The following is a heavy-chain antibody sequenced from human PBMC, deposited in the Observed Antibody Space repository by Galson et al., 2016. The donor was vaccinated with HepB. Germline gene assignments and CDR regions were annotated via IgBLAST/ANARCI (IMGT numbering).Heavy chain of an antibody. CDR2: IYYSGDT. D-gene: IGHD2-8*01. J-gene: IGHJ4*01. CDR1: GGSVSNPYCF. CDR3: ARSSASRNGHFDY. V-gene: IGHV4-39*01. Sequence: SETLSLTCTVSGGSVSNPYCFWGWVRQPPGKGLEWIGLIYYSGDTHYSPSLASRITMSVDTSKNPFSLKLTSVTAADTSLYFCARSSASRNGHFDYWGRGALVTVSS.